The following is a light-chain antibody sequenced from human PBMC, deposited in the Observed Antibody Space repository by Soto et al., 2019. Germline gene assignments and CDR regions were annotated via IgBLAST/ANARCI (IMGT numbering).Light chain of an antibody. Sequence: EIVMTQSPATLSVSPGERATLSCRASQSVNSNLAWYQQKPGQAPRLLMYGASTRATGVPARFSGSGSGTEFTLTISSLQSEDCAVYYCQQYNNWYTFGQGTKLDIK. J-gene: IGKJ2*01. V-gene: IGKV3-15*01. CDR3: QQYNNWYT. CDR2: GAS. CDR1: QSVNSN.